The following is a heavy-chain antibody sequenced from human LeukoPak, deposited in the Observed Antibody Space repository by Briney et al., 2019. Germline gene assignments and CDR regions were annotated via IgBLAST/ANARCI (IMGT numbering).Heavy chain of an antibody. CDR1: GYTLTELS. V-gene: IGHV1-24*01. Sequence: GASVKVSCKVSGYTLTELSMHWVRQAPGKGLEWMGGFDPEDGETIYAQKFQSRVTMTEDTSTDTAYMELSSLRSEDTAVYYCATGVAVTTPYDYWGQGTLVTVSS. D-gene: IGHD4-17*01. J-gene: IGHJ4*02. CDR3: ATGVAVTTPYDY. CDR2: FDPEDGET.